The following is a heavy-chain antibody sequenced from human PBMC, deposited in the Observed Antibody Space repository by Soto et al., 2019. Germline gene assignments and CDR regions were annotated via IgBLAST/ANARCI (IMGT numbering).Heavy chain of an antibody. CDR1: GIGISVYL. CDR2: IYYTGST. Sequence: PSCPMALGCTLSGIGISVYLGAGILQPPGKALEYIGHIYYTGSTRYNPSLTSRVTISLDTSRNRFSLKLTSVTAADTAFYYCARHDYADRTFDLWGQGTKLTVSS. V-gene: IGHV4-59*07. D-gene: IGHD5-12*01. J-gene: IGHJ3*01. CDR3: ARHDYADRTFDL.